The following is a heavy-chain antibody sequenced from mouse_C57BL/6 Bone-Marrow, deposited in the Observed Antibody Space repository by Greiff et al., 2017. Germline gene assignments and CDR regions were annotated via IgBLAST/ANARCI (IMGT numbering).Heavy chain of an antibody. J-gene: IGHJ4*01. CDR3: ARSSWDGAMDY. Sequence: LVESGAELARPVASVKLSCKASGYTFTSYGISWVKQRTGQGLEWIGEIYPRSGNTYYNEKFKGKATLTADKSSSTAYMELRSLTSEDSAVYFCARSSWDGAMDYWGQGTSVTVSS. V-gene: IGHV1-81*01. CDR1: GYTFTSYG. D-gene: IGHD4-1*01. CDR2: IYPRSGNT.